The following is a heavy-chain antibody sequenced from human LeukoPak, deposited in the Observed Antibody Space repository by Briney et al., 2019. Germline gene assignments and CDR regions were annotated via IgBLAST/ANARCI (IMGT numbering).Heavy chain of an antibody. Sequence: ASVEVSCKASGHTFTNYDINWVRHATGQGLELMGWMNPNSGNTGYAQKFQDRVTMTRNTSISTAYMELSSLRSEDTTFYYCARVNCSSTSCRSKFLDYWGQGTLVTVSS. CDR1: GHTFTNYD. J-gene: IGHJ4*02. CDR2: MNPNSGNT. D-gene: IGHD2-2*01. CDR3: ARVNCSSTSCRSKFLDY. V-gene: IGHV1-8*01.